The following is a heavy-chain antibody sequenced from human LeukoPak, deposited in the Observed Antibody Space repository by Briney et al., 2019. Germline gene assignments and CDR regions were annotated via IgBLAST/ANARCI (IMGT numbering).Heavy chain of an antibody. CDR1: GFSFSSFW. D-gene: IGHD3-3*01. J-gene: IGHJ5*02. V-gene: IGHV3-30*18. CDR2: ISYDGSNK. Sequence: PGGSLRLSCATSGFSFSSFWMSWVRQAPGKGLEWVAVISYDGSNKYYADSVKGRFTISRDNSKNTLYLQMNSLRAEDTAVYYCAKDSVSVLRFLEWLLPPNWFDPWGQGTLVTVSS. CDR3: AKDSVSVLRFLEWLLPPNWFDP.